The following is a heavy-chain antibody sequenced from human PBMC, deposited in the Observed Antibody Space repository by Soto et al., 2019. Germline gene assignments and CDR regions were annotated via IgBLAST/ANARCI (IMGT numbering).Heavy chain of an antibody. CDR3: AGAYTNWFAP. Sequence: QVQLVQSGAEVKKPGASVKVSCKASGGTFSSYTIIWVRQAPGQGREWMGRIIPLLGIATYAKKFQGRVTITSDKSTSTAYMELSSRRSEDTAVYYCAGAYTNWFAPWGQGTLVTVSS. D-gene: IGHD1-20*01. J-gene: IGHJ5*02. CDR1: GGTFSSYT. CDR2: IIPLLGIA. V-gene: IGHV1-69*02.